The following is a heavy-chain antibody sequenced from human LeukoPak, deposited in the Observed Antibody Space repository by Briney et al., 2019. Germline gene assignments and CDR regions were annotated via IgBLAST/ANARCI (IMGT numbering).Heavy chain of an antibody. D-gene: IGHD1-26*01. CDR3: ARIMEWELTFDY. V-gene: IGHV1-46*01. CDR2: INPSGGST. Sequence: ASVKVSCKASGYTFTSHFIHWVRQAPGQGLEWTGVINPSGGSTTYAQKFQGRVTMTRDTSTSTVYLELSSLRSDDTAVYYCARIMEWELTFDYWGQGTLVTASS. J-gene: IGHJ4*02. CDR1: GYTFTSHF.